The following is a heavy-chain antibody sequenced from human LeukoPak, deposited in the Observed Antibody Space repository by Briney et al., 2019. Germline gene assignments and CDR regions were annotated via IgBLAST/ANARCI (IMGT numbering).Heavy chain of an antibody. Sequence: RPSETLSLTCTVSGYSISSGYYWCWLRPPPGKVLGWSGSIYHSGSTYYNPSLKSRVTISVDTSKNQFSLKLSSVTAADTAVYYCARLHYYDSSGYHQWGQGTLVTVSS. V-gene: IGHV4-38-2*02. CDR1: GYSISSGYY. J-gene: IGHJ4*02. D-gene: IGHD3-22*01. CDR2: IYHSGST. CDR3: ARLHYYDSSGYHQ.